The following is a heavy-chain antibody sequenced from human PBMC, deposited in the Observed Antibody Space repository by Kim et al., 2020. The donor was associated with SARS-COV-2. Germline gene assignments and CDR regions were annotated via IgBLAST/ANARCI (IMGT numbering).Heavy chain of an antibody. CDR2: ISHDGFNQ. CDR3: ARDLKGLYCDY. J-gene: IGHJ4*02. CDR1: GFTFSWYG. Sequence: GGSLRLSCAASGFTFSWYGMHWVRQAPGKGLEWVTFISHDGFNQQYGDSVKGRFTISRDNSKNSLYLQMNSLRVEDTAVYYCARDLKGLYCDYWGQGTLGTVSS. V-gene: IGHV3-33*05.